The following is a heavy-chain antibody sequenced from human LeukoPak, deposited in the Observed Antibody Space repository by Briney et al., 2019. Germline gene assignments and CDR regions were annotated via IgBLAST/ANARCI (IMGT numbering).Heavy chain of an antibody. Sequence: SETLSLTCTVPGGSISSGNYYWRWIRHPPGKGLEWIGYIYYSGSTYYNPSLKSRVTISVDTSKNQFSLKLSSVTAADTAVYYCAREAEQLVLGHWFDPWGQGTLVTVSS. CDR2: IYYSGST. CDR1: GGSISSGNYY. D-gene: IGHD6-13*01. CDR3: AREAEQLVLGHWFDP. J-gene: IGHJ5*02. V-gene: IGHV4-30-4*01.